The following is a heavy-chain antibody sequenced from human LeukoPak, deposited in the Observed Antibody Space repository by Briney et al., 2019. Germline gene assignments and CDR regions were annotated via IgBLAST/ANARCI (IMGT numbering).Heavy chain of an antibody. CDR2: IIPILGIA. D-gene: IGHD3-3*01. CDR3: ASLPHPKRGIFGVVISLFHGMDV. Sequence: SVKVSCKASGYTFTAYYMQWVRQAPGQGLEWMGRIIPILGIANYAQKFQGRVTITADKSTSTAYMELSSLRSEDTAVYYCASLPHPKRGIFGVVISLFHGMDVWGQGTTVTVSS. J-gene: IGHJ6*02. V-gene: IGHV1-69*02. CDR1: GYTFTAYY.